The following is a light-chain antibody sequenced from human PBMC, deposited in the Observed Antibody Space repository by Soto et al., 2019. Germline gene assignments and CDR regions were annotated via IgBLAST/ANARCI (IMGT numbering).Light chain of an antibody. CDR2: GNS. CDR3: QYYDSSLSGYV. CDR1: SSNIGAGYD. V-gene: IGLV1-40*01. Sequence: QSVLTQPPSVSGAPGQRVTISCTGSSSNIGAGYDVHWYQQLPGTAPKLLIYGNSNRPSGVPDRFSGSKSGTSDSLAITGLQAEDEADYYCQYYDSSLSGYVFGTGTKFTVL. J-gene: IGLJ1*01.